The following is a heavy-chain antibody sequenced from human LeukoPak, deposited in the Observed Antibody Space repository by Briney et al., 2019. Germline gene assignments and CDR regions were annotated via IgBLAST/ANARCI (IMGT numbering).Heavy chain of an antibody. CDR3: ACLPYAFDI. V-gene: IGHV1-46*01. Sequence: ASVKVSCKASGYTFTTYYIHWVRQAPGQGLEWMALINPSGGSARYAQKFQGRVTVTRDTSTSTVYIELTSLRSEDTAVYYCACLPYAFDIWGQGTMVTVSS. CDR1: GYTFTTYY. CDR2: INPSGGSA. J-gene: IGHJ3*02.